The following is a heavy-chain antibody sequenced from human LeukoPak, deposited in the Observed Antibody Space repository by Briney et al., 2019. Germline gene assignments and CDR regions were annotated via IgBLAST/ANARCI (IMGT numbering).Heavy chain of an antibody. Sequence: SETLSLTCTVSGGSISGYYWSWIRQPPGKGLEWIGYIYYSGSTNYNPSLESRVTISVDTSKNQFSLKLRSVTAAGTAVYYCARNQLLFDYWGQGTLVTVSS. CDR2: IYYSGST. CDR3: ARNQLLFDY. CDR1: GGSISGYY. V-gene: IGHV4-59*01. J-gene: IGHJ4*02. D-gene: IGHD2-2*01.